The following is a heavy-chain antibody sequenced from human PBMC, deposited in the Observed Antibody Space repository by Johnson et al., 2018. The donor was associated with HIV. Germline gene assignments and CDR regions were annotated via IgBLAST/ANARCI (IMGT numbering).Heavy chain of an antibody. Sequence: VQLVESGGGLVQPGGSLRLSCAASGFTFSSYAMSWVRQAPGKGLEWVSAISGSGGSTYYADSVKGRLTISRDNSKNTLYLQMNSLRAEDTAVYYCAKDSPSSIQFLECFPFFDIWGRGTMVTVSS. CDR1: GFTFSSYA. J-gene: IGHJ3*02. CDR2: ISGSGGST. V-gene: IGHV3-23*04. D-gene: IGHD3-3*01. CDR3: AKDSPSSIQFLECFPFFDI.